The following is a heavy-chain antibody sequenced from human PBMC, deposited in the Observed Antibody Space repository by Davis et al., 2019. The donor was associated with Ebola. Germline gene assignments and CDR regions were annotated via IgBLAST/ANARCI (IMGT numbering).Heavy chain of an antibody. CDR3: AGGGWGLELLYYYGMDV. D-gene: IGHD1-7*01. V-gene: IGHV4-59*01. J-gene: IGHJ6*02. CDR2: IYHTGIT. CDR1: GGSISNYY. Sequence: SETLSLTCIVSGGSISNYYWTWIRQPPGKGLEWIGYIYHTGITEKNPSLKSRVTISVDTSKNQFSLKLSSVPAADPAVYYCAGGGWGLELLYYYGMDVWGQGTTVTVSS.